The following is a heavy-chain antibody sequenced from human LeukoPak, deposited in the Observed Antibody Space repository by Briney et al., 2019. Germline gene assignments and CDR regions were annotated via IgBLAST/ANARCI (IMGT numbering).Heavy chain of an antibody. D-gene: IGHD4-11*01. CDR3: ARRYSNYFFDY. Sequence: SETLSLTCGVSAYSITSGYYWAWIRQPPGKGLEWIGNIYHSGSTYYNPSLKSRVTISVDTSENQFSLKLSSVTAADTAVYYCARRYSNYFFDYWGQGTLVTVSS. CDR2: IYHSGST. V-gene: IGHV4-38-2*01. J-gene: IGHJ4*02. CDR1: AYSITSGYY.